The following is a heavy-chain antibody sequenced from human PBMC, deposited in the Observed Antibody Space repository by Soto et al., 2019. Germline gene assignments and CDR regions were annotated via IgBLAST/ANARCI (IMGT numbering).Heavy chain of an antibody. Sequence: PGGSLRLSCAASGFTFSSYAMSWVRQTPGKGLEWVSAISGSGGSTYYADSVKGRFTISRDNSKNTLYLQMNSLRAEDTAVYYCAKTLRDQYYYYYGMDVWGQGTTVTV. CDR2: ISGSGGST. CDR1: GFTFSSYA. CDR3: AKTLRDQYYYYYGMDV. J-gene: IGHJ6*02. D-gene: IGHD5-12*01. V-gene: IGHV3-23*01.